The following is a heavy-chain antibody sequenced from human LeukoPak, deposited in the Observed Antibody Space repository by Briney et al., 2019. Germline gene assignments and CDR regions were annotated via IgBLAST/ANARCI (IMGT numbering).Heavy chain of an antibody. CDR1: GGSVSSSSYY. Sequence: SETLSLTCAVSGGSVSSSSYYWGWIRQPPGKGLEWIGTIYYSGNAYYNPSLKSRVTISIDTSKNQFSLKLTSMTAADTAVYYCARVPTTTNLYHYYYMDVWGRGTTVTVSS. CDR3: ARVPTTTNLYHYYYMDV. CDR2: IYYSGNA. J-gene: IGHJ6*03. D-gene: IGHD1-14*01. V-gene: IGHV4-39*01.